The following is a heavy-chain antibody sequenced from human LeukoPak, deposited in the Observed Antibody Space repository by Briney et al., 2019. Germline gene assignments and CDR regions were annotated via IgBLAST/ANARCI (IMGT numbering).Heavy chain of an antibody. CDR2: IYNSGST. D-gene: IGHD3-22*01. CDR1: GASISSGSYS. V-gene: IGHV4-61*10. Sequence: KPSETLSLTCTVSGASISSGSYSWSWIRQPAGKGLEWIGRIYNSGSTNYNPSLKSRVTISADTSKNQFSLNLTSVTAADTAVYYCARVTGYMIEDYFDYWGQGTLVTVSS. CDR3: ARVTGYMIEDYFDY. J-gene: IGHJ4*02.